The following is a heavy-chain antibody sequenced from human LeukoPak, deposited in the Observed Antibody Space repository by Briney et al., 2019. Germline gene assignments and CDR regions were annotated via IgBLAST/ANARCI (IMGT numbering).Heavy chain of an antibody. CDR2: ISYDGSNK. CDR1: GFTSSSYA. J-gene: IGHJ4*02. D-gene: IGHD3-10*01. Sequence: GRSLRLSCAASGFTSSSYAMHWVRQAPGKGLEWVAVISYDGSNKYYADSMKGRFTISRDNSKNTLYLQMNSLRAEDTAVYYCARESILYGSGSYYFDYWGQGTLVTVSS. V-gene: IGHV3-30*04. CDR3: ARESILYGSGSYYFDY.